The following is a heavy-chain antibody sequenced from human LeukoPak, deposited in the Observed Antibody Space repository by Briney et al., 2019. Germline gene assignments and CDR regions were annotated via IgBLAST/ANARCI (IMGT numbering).Heavy chain of an antibody. J-gene: IGHJ4*02. Sequence: ASVKVSCKASGGTFSSYAISWVRQAPGQGLEWMGRIIPIFGIANYAQKFQGRVTITADKSTSTAYMELSSLRSEDTAVYYYASSDGAYDYVWGSYRPWLNWGQGTLVIVSS. CDR3: ASSDGAYDYVWGSYRPWLN. CDR1: GGTFSSYA. V-gene: IGHV1-69*04. D-gene: IGHD3-16*02. CDR2: IIPIFGIA.